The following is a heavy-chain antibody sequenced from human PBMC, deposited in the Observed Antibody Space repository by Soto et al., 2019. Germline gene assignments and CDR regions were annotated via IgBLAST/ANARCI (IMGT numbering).Heavy chain of an antibody. CDR3: ARVGGDDFGDSGGFDY. J-gene: IGHJ4*02. Sequence: QVQLRESGPGLVKPSETLSLTCTVSGGSISDYFWTWIRQPPGKGLEWIGYIYYSGRTNYNPSLKSRVTISVDTSKNQFSLKLTSVTAADTAVYYCARVGGDDFGDSGGFDYWGRGTLVTVSS. CDR2: IYYSGRT. D-gene: IGHD4-17*01. CDR1: GGSISDYF. V-gene: IGHV4-59*01.